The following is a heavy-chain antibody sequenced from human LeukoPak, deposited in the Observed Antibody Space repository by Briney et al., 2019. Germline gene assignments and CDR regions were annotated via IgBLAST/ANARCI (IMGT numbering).Heavy chain of an antibody. D-gene: IGHD5-12*01. CDR2: IHHSGMT. CDR3: AREYSH. Sequence: SETLSLTCAVSGYSISSGYYWSWIRQPPGKGLEWIATIHHSGMTYYNPSLKSRVTISVDTSKNQFSLKLSSVTAAGTAVYYCAREYSHWGQGTLVTVSS. J-gene: IGHJ4*02. V-gene: IGHV4-38-2*02. CDR1: GYSISSGYY.